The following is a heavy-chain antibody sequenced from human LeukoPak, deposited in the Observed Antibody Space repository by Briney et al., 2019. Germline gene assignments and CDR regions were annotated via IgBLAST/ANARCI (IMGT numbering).Heavy chain of an antibody. D-gene: IGHD5-24*01. Sequence: GGSLRLSCAASGFTFDDYGMSWVRQAPGKGLEWVSGINWNGGSTGYADSVKGRFTISRDNAKNSLYLQMNSLRAEDTALYYCAREHAGYSTYYYYMDVWGKGTTVTVSS. CDR2: INWNGGST. J-gene: IGHJ6*03. CDR3: AREHAGYSTYYYYMDV. CDR1: GFTFDDYG. V-gene: IGHV3-20*04.